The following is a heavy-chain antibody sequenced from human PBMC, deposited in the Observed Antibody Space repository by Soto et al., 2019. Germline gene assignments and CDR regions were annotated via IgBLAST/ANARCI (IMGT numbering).Heavy chain of an antibody. D-gene: IGHD4-17*01. CDR1: GFTFSDYW. CDR2: IKGDGSST. CDR3: ARGLRCFYGQDY. Sequence: EVQLVESGGGLVQPGGSLRLSCAASGFTFSDYWMHWVRQAPGKGLVWVSRIKGDGSSTSNADSVEGRFTISRDNAKNTLYLQMNSLRAEDTAVYYCARGLRCFYGQDYWGQVTLVTVSS. J-gene: IGHJ4*02. V-gene: IGHV3-74*01.